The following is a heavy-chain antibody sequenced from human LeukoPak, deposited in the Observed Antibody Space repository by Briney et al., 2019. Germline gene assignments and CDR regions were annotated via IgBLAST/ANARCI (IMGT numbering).Heavy chain of an antibody. V-gene: IGHV3-9*01. CDR1: GFTFDDYA. J-gene: IGHJ1*01. Sequence: GGSLRLSCAASGFTFDDYAMHWVRQAPGKGLEWVSGISWNSGSIGYADSVKGRFTISRDNAKNSLYLQMNSLRAEDTAVYYCARSVVTATPHYFQHWGQGTLVTVSS. CDR2: ISWNSGSI. CDR3: ARSVVTATPHYFQH. D-gene: IGHD2-21*02.